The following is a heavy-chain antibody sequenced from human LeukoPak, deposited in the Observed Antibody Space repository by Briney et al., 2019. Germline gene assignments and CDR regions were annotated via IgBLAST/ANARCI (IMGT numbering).Heavy chain of an antibody. CDR3: ARGLGYCSGASCDIDY. D-gene: IGHD2-8*02. Sequence: GGSLRLSCAASRFTFNAYSMNWVRQAPGKGLEWVSNIISRGDTTHYADSVKGRFTISRDNARNSVSLQLNSLRAEDTAVYYCARGLGYCSGASCDIDYWGQGTLVTVSS. J-gene: IGHJ4*02. V-gene: IGHV3-48*04. CDR1: RFTFNAYS. CDR2: IISRGDTT.